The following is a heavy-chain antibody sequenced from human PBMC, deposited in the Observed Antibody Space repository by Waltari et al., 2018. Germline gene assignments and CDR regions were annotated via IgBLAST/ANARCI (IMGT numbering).Heavy chain of an antibody. CDR3: AILPIHSSGWAYWYFDL. D-gene: IGHD6-19*01. CDR2: FDPEDGET. CDR1: GYTLTELS. Sequence: QVQLVQSGAEVKKPGASVKVSCTVSGYTLTELSMHWVRQAHVKGLEWMGGFDPEDGETIYAQKFQGRVTMTEDTSTDTAYMELSSLRSEDTAVYYCAILPIHSSGWAYWYFDLWGRGTLVTVSS. J-gene: IGHJ2*01. V-gene: IGHV1-24*01.